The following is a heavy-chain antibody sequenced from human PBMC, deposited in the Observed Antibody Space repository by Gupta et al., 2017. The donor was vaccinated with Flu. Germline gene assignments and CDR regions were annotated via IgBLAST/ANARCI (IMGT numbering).Heavy chain of an antibody. D-gene: IGHD3-22*01. V-gene: IGHV3-53*04. CDR2: LYLGGST. CDR1: GFSVRSNY. CDR3: ARDDSSGGQGMDV. J-gene: IGHJ6*02. Sequence: EVLLVESGGGLVQPGGSLRLSCEVSGFSVRSNYLSWVRHSPGKGLEWVSILYLGGSTKYADSVKGRLTISRHTSNNTVYLEMNSLRTEDTAVYYCARDDSSGGQGMDVWGQGTTVTVS.